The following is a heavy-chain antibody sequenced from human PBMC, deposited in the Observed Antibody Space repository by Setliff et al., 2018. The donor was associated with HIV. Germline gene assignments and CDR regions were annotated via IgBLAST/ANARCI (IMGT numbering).Heavy chain of an antibody. Sequence: ASVKVSCKASGYTFTSYGISWVRQAPGQGLEWVGWISAYNGNTNYAQKLQGRVTMTTDTSTSTAYMELRSLRSDDTAVYYCAREFGAGIRQIVAGEFYYMDVWGKGTTVTVSS. J-gene: IGHJ6*03. CDR1: GYTFTSYG. CDR2: ISAYNGNT. CDR3: AREFGAGIRQIVAGEFYYMDV. V-gene: IGHV1-18*01. D-gene: IGHD5-12*01.